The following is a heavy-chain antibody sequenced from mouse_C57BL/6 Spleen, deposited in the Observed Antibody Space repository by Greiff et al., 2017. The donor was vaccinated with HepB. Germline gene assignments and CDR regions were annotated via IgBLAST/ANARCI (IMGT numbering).Heavy chain of an antibody. CDR2: IYPRSGNT. CDR3: ARGITTVGLYAMDY. J-gene: IGHJ4*01. CDR1: GYTFTSYG. D-gene: IGHD1-1*01. V-gene: IGHV1-81*01. Sequence: QVQLKQSGAELARPGASVKLSCKASGYTFTSYGISWVKQRTGQGLEWIGEIYPRSGNTYYNEKFKGKATLTADKSSSTAYMELRSLTSEDSAVYFCARGITTVGLYAMDYWGQGTSVTVSS.